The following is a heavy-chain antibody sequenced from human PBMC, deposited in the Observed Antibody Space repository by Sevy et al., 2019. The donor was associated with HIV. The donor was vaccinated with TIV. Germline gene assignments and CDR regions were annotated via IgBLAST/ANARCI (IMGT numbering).Heavy chain of an antibody. CDR2: ISSGSSYT. CDR3: ARSRSNYADYYFDY. CDR1: EFTFSDYY. V-gene: IGHV3-11*06. J-gene: IGHJ4*02. Sequence: GGSLRLSCAVSEFTFSDYYKTWIRQAPGKGLEWLSYISSGSSYTNYADSVKGRFTISRDNAKNSLYLQINTLRAEDTAVYYCARSRSNYADYYFDYWGQGTLVTVSS. D-gene: IGHD4-17*01.